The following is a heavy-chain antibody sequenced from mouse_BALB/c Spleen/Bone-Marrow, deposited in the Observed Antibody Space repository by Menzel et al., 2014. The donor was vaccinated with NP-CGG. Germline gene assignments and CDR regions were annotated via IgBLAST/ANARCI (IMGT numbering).Heavy chain of an antibody. CDR1: GFTFSSFG. CDR3: ARKGAMITHYYAMDY. V-gene: IGHV5-17*02. CDR2: ISNGSSTI. Sequence: EVMLVESGGGLVQPGGSRKLSCAASGFTFSSFGMHWVRQAPEKGLEWVAYISNGSSTIYYADTVKGRFPISRDNPKNTLFLQMTSLRSEDTAMYYCARKGAMITHYYAMDYWGQGTSVTVSS. J-gene: IGHJ4*01. D-gene: IGHD2-4*01.